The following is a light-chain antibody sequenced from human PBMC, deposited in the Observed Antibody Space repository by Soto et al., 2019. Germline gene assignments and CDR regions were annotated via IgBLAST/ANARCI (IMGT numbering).Light chain of an antibody. V-gene: IGLV2-11*01. Sequence: QSVLTPPRSVSGSPGQSVTISCTGTSSDVGGYNYVSWYQQHPGKAPKVMIYDVSERPSGVPDRFSGSKSGNTASLTISGLQAEDEADYYCCSYAGSPRYVFGTGTKVTVL. CDR3: CSYAGSPRYV. CDR1: SSDVGGYNY. CDR2: DVS. J-gene: IGLJ1*01.